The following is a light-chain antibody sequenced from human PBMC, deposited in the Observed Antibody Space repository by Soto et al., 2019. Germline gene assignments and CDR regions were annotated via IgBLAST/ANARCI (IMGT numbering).Light chain of an antibody. CDR2: DVT. J-gene: IGLJ1*01. CDR3: CSYAGTYIPFV. V-gene: IGLV2-11*01. CDR1: SSDVGGYNF. Sequence: QSALTQPRSVSGSPGQSVTISCTGTSSDVGGYNFVSWYQQHPGRAPKLILSDVTKRPSGVPDRFFGSKFGNTASLTISGLQAEDEADYYCCSYAGTYIPFVFGTGTKLTVL.